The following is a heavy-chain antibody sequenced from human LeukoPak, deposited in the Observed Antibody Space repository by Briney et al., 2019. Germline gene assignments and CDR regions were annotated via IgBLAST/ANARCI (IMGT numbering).Heavy chain of an antibody. CDR2: ISGTGGRT. D-gene: IGHD6-13*01. CDR3: AKYGDSSNTFDY. Sequence: GGSLRLSCAASGFIFSSYAMSWVRQAPGKGLEWVLGISGTGGRTYYADSVRGRFTISRDNSKNTLYLQMNSLRADDTAVYYCAKYGDSSNTFDYWGQGTLVTVSS. CDR1: GFIFSSYA. J-gene: IGHJ4*02. V-gene: IGHV3-23*01.